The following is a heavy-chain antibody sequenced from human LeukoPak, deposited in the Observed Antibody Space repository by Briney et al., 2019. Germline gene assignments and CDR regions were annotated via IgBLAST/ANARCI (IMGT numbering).Heavy chain of an antibody. J-gene: IGHJ4*02. CDR2: ISAYNGNT. V-gene: IGHV1-18*01. Sequence: ASVTVSFKASGYTFTTYGISWARQAPGQGPEWIGWISAYNGNTNYAQKLQGRVTMTTDTSTSTAYMELRSLSSDDTAVYYCARGIHSSGWYNYFDSWGQGTLVSVSS. CDR1: GYTFTTYG. D-gene: IGHD6-19*01. CDR3: ARGIHSSGWYNYFDS.